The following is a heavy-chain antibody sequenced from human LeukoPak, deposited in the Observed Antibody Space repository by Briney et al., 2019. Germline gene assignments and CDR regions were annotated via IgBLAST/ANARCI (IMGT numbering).Heavy chain of an antibody. CDR2: ISWNSGSI. J-gene: IGHJ4*02. CDR1: GFTLDDYA. V-gene: IGHV3-9*01. D-gene: IGHD2-2*01. Sequence: GRSLRLSCAASGFTLDDYAMHWVRQAPGKGLEWVSGISWNSGSIGYADSVKGRFTISRDNAKNSLYLQMNSLRAEDTALYYCAKDVVPAVRTPLFDYWGQGTLVTVSS. CDR3: AKDVVPAVRTPLFDY.